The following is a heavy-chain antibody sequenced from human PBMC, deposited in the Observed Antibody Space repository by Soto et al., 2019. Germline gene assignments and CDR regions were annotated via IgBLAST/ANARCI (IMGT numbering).Heavy chain of an antibody. CDR3: AKDPRRYCSGGSCYSGLGDY. CDR2: ISYDGSNK. J-gene: IGHJ4*02. Sequence: QVQLVESGGGVVQPGRSLRLSCAASGFTFSSYGMHWVRQAPGKGLEWVAVISYDGSNKYYADSVKGRFTISRDNSKNTLYLQINSLRAEDTAVYYCAKDPRRYCSGGSCYSGLGDYWGQGTLVTVSS. CDR1: GFTFSSYG. V-gene: IGHV3-30*18. D-gene: IGHD2-15*01.